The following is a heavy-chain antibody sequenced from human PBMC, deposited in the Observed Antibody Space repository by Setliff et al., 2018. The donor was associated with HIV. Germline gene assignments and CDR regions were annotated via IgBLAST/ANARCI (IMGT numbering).Heavy chain of an antibody. J-gene: IGHJ4*02. V-gene: IGHV4-39*07. CDR1: GGSISSGTYY. CDR3: ATWGRNNWNYFSY. Sequence: PSETLSLTCTVSGGSISSGTYYWGWIRQPPGKGLEWIGNIYYSGSTYYNPSLKSRVTISVDTSKNQFSLKLSSVTAADTAVYYCATWGRNNWNYFSYWGQGTLVTVS. D-gene: IGHD1-20*01. CDR2: IYYSGST.